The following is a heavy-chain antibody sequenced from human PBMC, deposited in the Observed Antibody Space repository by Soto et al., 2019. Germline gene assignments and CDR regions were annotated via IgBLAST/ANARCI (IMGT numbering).Heavy chain of an antibody. V-gene: IGHV1-3*01. D-gene: IGHD6-13*01. J-gene: IGHJ5*02. Sequence: GASVKVSCKASGYTFTSYGIHWVRQAPGQRLEWMGWINAANGDTKYSPKFQGRVTITRDTSASTAYIELSSLRSEDTAVYYCVRRHVSATGIDWFEHWGQGTLVTVSS. CDR2: INAANGDT. CDR1: GYTFTSYG. CDR3: VRRHVSATGIDWFEH.